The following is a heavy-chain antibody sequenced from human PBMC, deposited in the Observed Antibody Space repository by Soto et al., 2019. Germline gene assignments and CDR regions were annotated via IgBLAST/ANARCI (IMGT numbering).Heavy chain of an antibody. CDR3: ATDPMATVTTYYDY. J-gene: IGHJ4*02. Sequence: QVQLVESGGGVVQPGRSLRLSCAASGFTFSSYGMHWVRQAPGKGLEWVAVISYDGSNKYYADSVKGRFTISRDNSKNTLYLQMNSLRAEDTAVYYCATDPMATVTTYYDYWGQGTLVTVSS. CDR2: ISYDGSNK. CDR1: GFTFSSYG. V-gene: IGHV3-30*03. D-gene: IGHD4-17*01.